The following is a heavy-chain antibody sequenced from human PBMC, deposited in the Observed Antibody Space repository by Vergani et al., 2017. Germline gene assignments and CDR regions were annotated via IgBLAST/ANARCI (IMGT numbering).Heavy chain of an antibody. V-gene: IGHV1-18*04. D-gene: IGHD5-24*01. CDR3: ARSQMATNDFDL. J-gene: IGHJ4*02. CDR2: ISPYNHKT. CDR1: GYTFTFYY. Sequence: QVQLVQSGAEVKKPGSSVKVSCKTSGYTFTFYYMHWVRQAPGQGLEWMGWISPYNHKTLYSQKVEGRVTMTSDTSSSTVFLELRRLTSDDTAIYYCARSQMATNDFDLWGRGTLVTVSS.